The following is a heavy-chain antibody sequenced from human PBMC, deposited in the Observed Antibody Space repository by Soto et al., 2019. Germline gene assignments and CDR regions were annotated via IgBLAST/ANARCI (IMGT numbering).Heavy chain of an antibody. CDR2: IFYSGST. CDR1: GVSLTSGTYY. Sequence: QVQLQESGPGLVKPSQTLSLTCSVSGVSLTSGTYYWSWNRQHPGKGLEWIGYIFYSGSTDYNPSLKSRVNISVDTSKNQFSLKLSSVTAADTAVYYCASTEDFFDYWGQGTLVTVSS. J-gene: IGHJ4*02. V-gene: IGHV4-31*03. CDR3: ASTEDFFDY.